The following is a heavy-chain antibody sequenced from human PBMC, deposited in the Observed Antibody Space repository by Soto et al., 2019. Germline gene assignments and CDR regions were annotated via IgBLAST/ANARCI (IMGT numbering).Heavy chain of an antibody. V-gene: IGHV4-31*03. D-gene: IGHD6-19*01. CDR2: IYYSGST. CDR1: GGSISSGGYY. J-gene: IGHJ6*02. CDR3: SGWYWSGLMGDYYGMDV. Sequence: SETLSLTCTVSGGSISSGGYYWSWIRQHPGKGLEWIGYIYYSGSTYYNPSLKSRVTISVDTSKNQFSLKLSSVTAADTAVYYCSGWYWSGLMGDYYGMDVWGQGTTVTVSS.